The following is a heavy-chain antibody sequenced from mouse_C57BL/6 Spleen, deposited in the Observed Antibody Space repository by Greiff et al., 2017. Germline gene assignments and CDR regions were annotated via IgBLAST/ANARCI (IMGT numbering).Heavy chain of an antibody. D-gene: IGHD4-1*01. J-gene: IGHJ4*01. CDR2: IYPYNGVS. CDR1: GYSFTGYY. Sequence: VQLQQSGPELVKPGASVKISCKASGYSFTGYYMHWVKQSHGNILDWIGYIYPYNGVSSYNQKFKGQATLTVDKSSSTAYMELRSLTSEDSAVYYCVRPEMGRGNTMDYWGQGTSVTVSS. CDR3: VRPEMGRGNTMDY. V-gene: IGHV1-31*01.